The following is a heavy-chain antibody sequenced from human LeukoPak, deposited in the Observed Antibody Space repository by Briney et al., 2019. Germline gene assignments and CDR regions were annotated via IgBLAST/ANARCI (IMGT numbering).Heavy chain of an antibody. Sequence: ASVKVSCKASGYTFTSYGISWVRQAPGQGLEWMGWISAYNGNTNYAQKLQGRVTMTTDTSTSTAYMELRSLRSDDTAVYYCARAELELHDYYYYYGMDVWGQGTTVTVSS. CDR2: ISAYNGNT. CDR3: ARAELELHDYYYYYGMDV. D-gene: IGHD1-7*01. CDR1: GYTFTSYG. V-gene: IGHV1-18*01. J-gene: IGHJ6*02.